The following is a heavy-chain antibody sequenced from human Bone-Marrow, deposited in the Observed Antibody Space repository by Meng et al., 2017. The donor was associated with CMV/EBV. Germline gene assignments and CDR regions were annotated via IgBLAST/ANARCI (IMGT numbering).Heavy chain of an antibody. CDR3: ARVGTMNQNYYYYGMDV. J-gene: IGHJ6*02. CDR2: IKQDGSEK. Sequence: GESLKISCAASGFTFSSYWMSWVRQAPGKGLEWVANIKQDGSEKYYVDSVKGRFTISRDNSKNTLYLQMNSLRAEDTAVYYCARVGTMNQNYYYYGMDVWGQGTTVTVSS. D-gene: IGHD3-22*01. CDR1: GFTFSSYW. V-gene: IGHV3-7*01.